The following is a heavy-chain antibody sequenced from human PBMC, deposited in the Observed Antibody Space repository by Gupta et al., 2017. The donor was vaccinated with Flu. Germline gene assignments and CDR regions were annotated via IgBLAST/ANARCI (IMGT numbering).Heavy chain of an antibody. CDR2: IIPIFGTA. V-gene: IGHV1-69*01. CDR1: GGTFSSYA. J-gene: IGHJ3*02. Sequence: QVQLVQSGAEVKKPGSSVKVSCKASGGTFSSYAISWVRQAPGQGLEWMGGIIPIFGTANYAQKFQGRVTITADESTSTAYMELSSLRSEDTAVYYCAILYPNVVVTAPDAFDIWGQGTMVTVSS. D-gene: IGHD2-21*02. CDR3: AILYPNVVVTAPDAFDI.